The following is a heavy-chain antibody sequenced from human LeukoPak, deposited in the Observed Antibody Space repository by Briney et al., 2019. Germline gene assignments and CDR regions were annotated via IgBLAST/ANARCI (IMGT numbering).Heavy chain of an antibody. J-gene: IGHJ4*02. V-gene: IGHV3-30*18. D-gene: IGHD5-18*01. CDR1: GFTFSSYG. CDR2: KSFDGSNK. CDR3: AKSEPVQLWLLDY. Sequence: PGRSLRLSCAASGFTFSSYGMHWVRQAPGKGLEWVAVKSFDGSNKYYADSVKGRFTISRDNSKNTLYLQMNSLRAEDTAVYYCAKSEPVQLWLLDYWGQGTLVTVSS.